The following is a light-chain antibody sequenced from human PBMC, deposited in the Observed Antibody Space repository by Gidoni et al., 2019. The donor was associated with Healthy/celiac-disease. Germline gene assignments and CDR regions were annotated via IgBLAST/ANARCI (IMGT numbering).Light chain of an antibody. J-gene: IGKJ3*01. CDR3: KQLNSDPRELT. CDR1: QGISSY. Sequence: IQLTQSPSFLSASVGDRVTITCRASQGISSYLAWYQQKPGKAPKLLIYAASTLQSGVPSRFSGSGSGTEVTLTISSLQPEDVATYYCKQLNSDPRELTSGPGTKVDIK. CDR2: AAS. V-gene: IGKV1-9*01.